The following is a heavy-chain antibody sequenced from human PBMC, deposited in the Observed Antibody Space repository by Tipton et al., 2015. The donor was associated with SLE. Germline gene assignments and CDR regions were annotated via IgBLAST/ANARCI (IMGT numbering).Heavy chain of an antibody. CDR3: ATDLPGDRDFDY. V-gene: IGHV3-48*03. CDR1: GFTFDDYT. Sequence: SLRLSCAASGFTFDDYTMNWVRQAPGKGLEWVSYISDSSGSATGYADSVKGRFTISRDNAKNSLSLQMNSLRAEDTAVYYCATDLPGDRDFDYWGQGTLVTVSS. J-gene: IGHJ4*02. CDR2: ISDSSGSAT. D-gene: IGHD7-27*01.